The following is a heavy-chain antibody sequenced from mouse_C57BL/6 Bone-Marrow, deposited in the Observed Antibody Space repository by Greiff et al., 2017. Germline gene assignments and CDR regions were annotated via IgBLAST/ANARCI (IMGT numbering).Heavy chain of an antibody. D-gene: IGHD2-4*01. CDR3: TTDDYDDGAYYFDY. Sequence: VQLQQSGAELVRPGASVKLSCTASGFNIKDDYMHWVKQRPEQGLEWIGWIDPENGDTEYASKFPGKATITADTSSNTAYLQLSSLTSEDTAVXYCTTDDYDDGAYYFDYWGQGTTLTVSS. J-gene: IGHJ2*01. V-gene: IGHV14-4*01. CDR1: GFNIKDDY. CDR2: IDPENGDT.